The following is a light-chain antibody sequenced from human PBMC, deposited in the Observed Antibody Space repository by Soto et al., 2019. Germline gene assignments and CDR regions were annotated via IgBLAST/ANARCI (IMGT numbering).Light chain of an antibody. CDR3: PHYSNWPPT. Sequence: EMVMTQSPATLSVSPGERVTLSCRASESVHRNLAWYQQKPGQGPSLLIYYASTRATGVPDRFTGSGSGTEVTLNISSLQSEDFGVYHCPHYSNWPPTFGPWTKVEIK. CDR1: ESVHRN. V-gene: IGKV3-15*01. CDR2: YAS. J-gene: IGKJ3*01.